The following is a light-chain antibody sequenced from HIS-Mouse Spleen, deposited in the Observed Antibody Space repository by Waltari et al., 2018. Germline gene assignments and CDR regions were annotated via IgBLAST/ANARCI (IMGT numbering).Light chain of an antibody. CDR1: SSNIGSNY. CDR2: RNN. CDR3: SSYTSSSTRV. J-gene: IGLJ2*01. Sequence: QSVLTQPPSASGTPGQRVTISCSGSSSNIGSNYVYWYQQLPGTAPNLLIYRNNKRPSGVPDRFSGSKSGTSASLAISGLRSEDEADYYCSSYTSSSTRVFGGGTKLTVL. V-gene: IGLV1-47*01.